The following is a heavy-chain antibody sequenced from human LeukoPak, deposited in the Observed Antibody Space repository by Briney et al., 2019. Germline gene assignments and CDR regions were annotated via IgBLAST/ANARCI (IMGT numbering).Heavy chain of an antibody. CDR2: XXYSGST. V-gene: IGHV4-59*01. J-gene: IGHJ5*02. CDR3: ARETVIYYGSGSYDWFDP. Sequence: SETLSLTCTVSGGSISSYYWSWIRQPPGKGXXXXXXXXYSGSTNYNPSLKSRVTISVDTSKNQFSLKLSSVTAADTAVYYCARETVIYYGSGSYDWFDPWGQGTLVTVSS. CDR1: GGSISSYY. D-gene: IGHD3-10*01.